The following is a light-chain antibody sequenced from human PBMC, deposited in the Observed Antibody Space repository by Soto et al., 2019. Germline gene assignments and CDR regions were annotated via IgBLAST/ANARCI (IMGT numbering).Light chain of an antibody. CDR1: QSVTKNY. CDR2: DAS. J-gene: IGKJ1*01. Sequence: EIVLTQSPGTLSLSPGERATLSCRASQSVTKNYLAWYQQKPGQAPRLLIDDASRRATGSPDRFSGSGSGTYFTLTISRLEPDDSAVYYCHQCDTSPLTFGQGTKVEIK. CDR3: HQCDTSPLT. V-gene: IGKV3-20*01.